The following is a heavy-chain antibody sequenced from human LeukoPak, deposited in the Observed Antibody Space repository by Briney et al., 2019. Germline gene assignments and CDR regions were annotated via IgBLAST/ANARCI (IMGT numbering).Heavy chain of an antibody. V-gene: IGHV3-9*01. Sequence: GGSLRLSCAASGFTFSSYSMNWVRQAPGKGLEWVSGISWNSGSIGYADSVKGRFTISRDNAKNSLYLQMNSLRAEDTALYYCAKDRGIAAAGFDYWSQGTLVTVSS. CDR1: GFTFSSYS. CDR2: ISWNSGSI. J-gene: IGHJ4*02. CDR3: AKDRGIAAAGFDY. D-gene: IGHD6-13*01.